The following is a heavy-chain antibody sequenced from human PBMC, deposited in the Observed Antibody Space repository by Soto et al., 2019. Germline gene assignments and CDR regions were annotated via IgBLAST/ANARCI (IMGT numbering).Heavy chain of an antibody. CDR1: VFIFIMYS. Sequence: GGSLRLSCEFSVFIFIMYSMSWVRQTPEKGLEWVAKIPQDGVDGHHADSVKGRYTISRHNAKNSLYLQTNNLRHLQTAVYYSARDHVYLPAHDLFYRSDDWGRGATVTVSS. V-gene: IGHV3-7*03. D-gene: IGHD2-8*01. J-gene: IGHJ6*02. CDR3: ARDHVYLPAHDLFYRSDD. CDR2: IPQDGVDG.